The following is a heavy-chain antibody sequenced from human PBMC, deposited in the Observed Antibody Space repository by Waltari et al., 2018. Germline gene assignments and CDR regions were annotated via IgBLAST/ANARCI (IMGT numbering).Heavy chain of an antibody. CDR3: ASQSTTLFDY. V-gene: IGHV3-33*01. J-gene: IGHJ4*02. Sequence: QVQLVESGGGVVQPGRSLRLSCAASGFTFSRFGMHWVRQAPGKGMEWGAVRWHDGSNEYYVDSGKGRFTISRDNSKNTLYLQMNSLRAEDSAVYYCASQSTTLFDYWGQGTLVTVSS. CDR2: RWHDGSNE. CDR1: GFTFSRFG. D-gene: IGHD2-15*01.